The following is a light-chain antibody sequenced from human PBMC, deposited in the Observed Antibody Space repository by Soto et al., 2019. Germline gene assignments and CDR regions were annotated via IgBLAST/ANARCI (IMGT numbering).Light chain of an antibody. CDR3: MQATHSRPYT. CDR2: RVS. V-gene: IGKV2-24*01. J-gene: IGKJ2*01. Sequence: DVGLTQIPLSSPVSVAQSASISCRSSQSLRHDDGQTYLSWFHQRQGQPPRLLMHRVSNPFSGGPDRNSGSGAETDYTLKISRVEAEDVGVYYGMQATHSRPYTCGQGTKLDIK. CDR1: QSLRHDDGQTY.